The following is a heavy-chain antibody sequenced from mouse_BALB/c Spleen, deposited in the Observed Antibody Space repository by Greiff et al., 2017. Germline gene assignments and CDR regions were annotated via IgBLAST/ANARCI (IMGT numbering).Heavy chain of an antibody. CDR3: NEYRYDYGYFDV. D-gene: IGHD2-14*01. V-gene: IGHV14-4*02. J-gene: IGHJ1*01. Sequence: VQLQQSGAELVRSGASVKLSCTASGFNIKDYYMHWVKQRPEQGLEWIGWIDPENGDTEYAPKFQGKATMTADTSSNTAYLQLSSLTSEDTAVYYCNEYRYDYGYFDVWGAGTTVTVSS. CDR1: GFNIKDYY. CDR2: IDPENGDT.